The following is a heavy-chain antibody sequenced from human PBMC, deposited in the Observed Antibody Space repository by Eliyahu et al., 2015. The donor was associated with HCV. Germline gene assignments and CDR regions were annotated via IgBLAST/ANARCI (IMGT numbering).Heavy chain of an antibody. J-gene: IGHJ2*01. Sequence: QVQLQQSGPGLVKPSQTLSLTCAISGXSVPSNSXAWNWIRQSPSRGLEWLGRTYYRSKWYNDYAVSVKSRITINPDTSKNQFSLQLNSVTPEDTAVYYCARDSWYSSSFVGNFDLWGRGTLVTVSS. CDR1: GXSVPSNSXA. V-gene: IGHV6-1*01. CDR2: TYYRSKWYN. D-gene: IGHD6-13*01. CDR3: ARDSWYSSSFVGNFDL.